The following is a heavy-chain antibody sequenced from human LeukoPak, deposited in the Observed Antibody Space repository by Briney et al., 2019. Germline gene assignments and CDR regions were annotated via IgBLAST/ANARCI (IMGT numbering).Heavy chain of an antibody. CDR2: IIPIFGTA. CDR1: GGTFSSYA. D-gene: IGHD3-22*01. Sequence: SVKVSCKASGGTFSSYAISWVRQAPGQGLEWMGGIIPIFGTANYAQKFQGRVTITADKSTSTAYMELSSPRSEDTAVYYCASSNYYDSTAYYFDYWGQGTLVTVSS. J-gene: IGHJ4*02. CDR3: ASSNYYDSTAYYFDY. V-gene: IGHV1-69*06.